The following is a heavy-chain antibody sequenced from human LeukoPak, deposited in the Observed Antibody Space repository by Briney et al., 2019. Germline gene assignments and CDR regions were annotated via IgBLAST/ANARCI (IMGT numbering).Heavy chain of an antibody. Sequence: GGSLRLSCAASGFTVSSNYMSWVRQAPGKGLEWVSVIYSGGSTYYADSVKGRFTISRHNSENTLYLQMNSLRAEDTAVYYCARAVYDSSGYYEDYWGQGTLVTVSS. CDR3: ARAVYDSSGYYEDY. D-gene: IGHD3-22*01. J-gene: IGHJ4*02. V-gene: IGHV3-53*04. CDR2: IYSGGST. CDR1: GFTVSSNY.